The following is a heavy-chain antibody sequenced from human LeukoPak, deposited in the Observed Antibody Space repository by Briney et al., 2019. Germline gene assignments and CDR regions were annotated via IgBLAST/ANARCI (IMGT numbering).Heavy chain of an antibody. Sequence: ASVKVSCKPSGYTFTSYGINWVRQAPGQGLEWMGWINTHNANTNYAQKLQGRVTMTTDTSTSTAYMELRSLRSDDTAVYYCARDLTPNYYGMDVWGQGTTVTVSS. CDR1: GYTFTSYG. V-gene: IGHV1-18*01. CDR3: ARDLTPNYYGMDV. J-gene: IGHJ6*02. CDR2: INTHNANT.